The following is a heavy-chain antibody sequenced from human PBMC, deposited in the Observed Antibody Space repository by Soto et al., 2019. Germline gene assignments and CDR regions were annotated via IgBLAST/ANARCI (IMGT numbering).Heavy chain of an antibody. J-gene: IGHJ4*02. D-gene: IGHD3-22*01. CDR2: IYTSGST. V-gene: IGHV4-4*07. CDR1: GGSISSYY. Sequence: SETLSLTCTVSGGSISSYYWSWIRQPAGKGLEWIGRIYTSGSTNYNPSLKSRVTMSVDTSKNQFSLKLSSVTAADTAVYYCARGRGYYDSSGYKTLDYWGQGTLVTVSS. CDR3: ARGRGYYDSSGYKTLDY.